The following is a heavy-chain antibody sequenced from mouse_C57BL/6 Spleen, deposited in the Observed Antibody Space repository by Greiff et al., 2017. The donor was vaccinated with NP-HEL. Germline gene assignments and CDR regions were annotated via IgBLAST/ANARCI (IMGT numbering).Heavy chain of an antibody. D-gene: IGHD2-4*01. V-gene: IGHV1-15*01. CDR1: GYTFTDYE. Sequence: QVQLQQSGAELVRPGASVTLSCKASGYTFTDYEMHWVKQTPVHGLEWIGAIDPETGGTAYNQKFKGKAILTADKSSSTAYMELRSLTSEDSAVYYCTRYPYYDYDRAWFAYWGQGTLVTVSA. CDR2: IDPETGGT. CDR3: TRYPYYDYDRAWFAY. J-gene: IGHJ3*01.